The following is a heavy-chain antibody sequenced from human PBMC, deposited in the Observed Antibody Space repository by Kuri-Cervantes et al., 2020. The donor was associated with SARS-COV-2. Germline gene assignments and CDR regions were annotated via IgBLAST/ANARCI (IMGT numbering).Heavy chain of an antibody. CDR2: IYYSGST. J-gene: IGHJ5*02. D-gene: IGHD1-26*01. V-gene: IGHV4-61*01. CDR3: ARGGSYYRVYWFDP. Sequence: SETLSLTCTVSGASVSSGSYYWSWIRQPPGKGLERIGYIYYSGSTNYNPSLKSRVTISVDTSKNQFSLKLSSVTAADTAVYYCARGGSYYRVYWFDPWGQGTLVTVSS. CDR1: GASVSSGSYY.